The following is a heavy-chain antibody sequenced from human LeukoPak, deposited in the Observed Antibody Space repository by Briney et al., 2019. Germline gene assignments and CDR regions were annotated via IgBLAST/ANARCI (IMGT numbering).Heavy chain of an antibody. D-gene: IGHD1-26*01. V-gene: IGHV4-4*02. CDR1: GGSISRSNW. J-gene: IGHJ3*02. CDR3: ARDRGGFEWELSAFDI. CDR2: INHSGST. Sequence: SETLSLTCAVSGGSISRSNWWSWVRQPPGKGLEWIGEINHSGSTNYNPSLKSRVTISVDTSKNQFSLKLSSVTAADTAVYYCARDRGGFEWELSAFDIWGQGTMVTVSS.